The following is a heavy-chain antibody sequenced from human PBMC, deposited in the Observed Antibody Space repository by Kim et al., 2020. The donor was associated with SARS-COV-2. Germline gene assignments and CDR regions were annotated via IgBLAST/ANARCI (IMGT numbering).Heavy chain of an antibody. CDR3: KGVVVVDAFDI. CDR2: ISYDGSNK. CDR1: GFTFSSYG. J-gene: IGHJ3*02. Sequence: GGSLRLSCAASGFTFSSYGMHWVRQAPGKGLEWVAVISYDGSNKYYADSVKGRFTISRDNSKNTLYLQMNSLRAEDTAVYYCKGVVVVDAFDIWGQGTMVTVSS. V-gene: IGHV3-30*03. D-gene: IGHD3-22*01.